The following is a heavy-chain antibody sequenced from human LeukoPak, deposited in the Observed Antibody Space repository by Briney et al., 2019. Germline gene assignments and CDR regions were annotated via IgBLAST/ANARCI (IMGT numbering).Heavy chain of an antibody. CDR3: ARDHYYDSSGYSRTGFDY. D-gene: IGHD3-22*01. V-gene: IGHV1-46*01. J-gene: IGHJ4*02. CDR1: GYTFTSYY. CDR2: INPSGGST. Sequence: ASVKVSCKASGYTFTSYYMHWVRQAPGQGLEWMGIINPSGGSTSYAQKFQGRVTMTRDTSTSTVCMELSSLRSEDTAVYYCARDHYYDSSGYSRTGFDYWGQGTLVTVSS.